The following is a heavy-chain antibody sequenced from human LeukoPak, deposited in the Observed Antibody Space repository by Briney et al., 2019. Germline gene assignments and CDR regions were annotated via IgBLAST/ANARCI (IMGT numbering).Heavy chain of an antibody. CDR3: ARIPLGYSGAYYFDY. CDR1: RGSISGSIRSYY. Sequence: SETLSLTCTVSRGSISGSIRSYYWSWLRQPPGKGLEWIGYISSSGSTNDNPSLRSRVTISVDTSKNQFFLNLSSVGAADTAVYYCARIPLGYSGAYYFDYWGQGTLVTVSP. D-gene: IGHD5-12*01. V-gene: IGHV4-4*09. CDR2: ISSSGST. J-gene: IGHJ4*02.